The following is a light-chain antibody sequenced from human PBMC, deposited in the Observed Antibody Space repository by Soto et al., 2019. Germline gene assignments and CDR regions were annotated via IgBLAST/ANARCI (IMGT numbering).Light chain of an antibody. J-gene: IGKJ1*01. CDR2: WAS. Sequence: DTVAVHLVERAPINCESSQSVLYSSDYKNYLAWYQQKRGQPPKXXIYWASTRESGVPDRFSGSGSGTDFTLTISNLEAEDVAVYYCQQYGSNTWTFGQGTKVDIK. V-gene: IGKV4-1*01. CDR3: QQYGSNTWT. CDR1: QSVLYSSDYKNY.